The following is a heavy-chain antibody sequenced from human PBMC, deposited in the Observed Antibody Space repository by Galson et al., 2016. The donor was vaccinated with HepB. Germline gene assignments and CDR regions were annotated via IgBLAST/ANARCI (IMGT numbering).Heavy chain of an antibody. CDR2: IPYDGSNK. Sequence: SLRLSCAASGFTFSSYGMHWVRQAPGKGLEWVALIPYDGSNKYYADSVKGRFTVSRDNSKNTLYLQMNSLRAEDTAMYYCAKDRGYSYGPFDYWGQGTLATVSS. J-gene: IGHJ4*02. V-gene: IGHV3-30*18. CDR1: GFTFSSYG. D-gene: IGHD5-18*01. CDR3: AKDRGYSYGPFDY.